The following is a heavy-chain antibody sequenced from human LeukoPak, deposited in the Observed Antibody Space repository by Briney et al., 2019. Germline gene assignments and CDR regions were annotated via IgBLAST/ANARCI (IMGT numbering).Heavy chain of an antibody. CDR2: IKYDGSNK. Sequence: GGSLRLSCAASGFTISNAWMSWVRQAPGKGLEWVAVIKYDGSNKYYVDSVKVRFTISRDNSKNTLYLQMNSLRAEDTSVYDRANLPTGGRSGSYPFDYWGQRTLVTVST. J-gene: IGHJ4*02. CDR3: ANLPTGGRSGSYPFDY. V-gene: IGHV3-30*18. CDR1: GFTISNAW. D-gene: IGHD3-10*01.